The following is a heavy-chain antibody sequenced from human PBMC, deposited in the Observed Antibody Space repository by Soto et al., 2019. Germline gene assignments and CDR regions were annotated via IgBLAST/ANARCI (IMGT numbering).Heavy chain of an antibody. D-gene: IGHD6-19*01. V-gene: IGHV4-39*01. Sequence: QLQLQESGPGLVKPSETLSLTCTVSGGSISSSSYHWGWIRQPPGKGLEWIGSIYYSGTTYYNPSLKSRVXICXDTSKNQFSLKLSSVTAADTAVYYCARSISVAMDFWGQGTLVTVSS. CDR1: GGSISSSSYH. J-gene: IGHJ4*02. CDR2: IYYSGTT. CDR3: ARSISVAMDF.